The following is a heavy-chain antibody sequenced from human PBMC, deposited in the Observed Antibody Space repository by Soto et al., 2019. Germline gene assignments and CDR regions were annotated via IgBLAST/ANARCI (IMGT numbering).Heavy chain of an antibody. CDR2: IDPSDSYT. Sequence: GESLKISCKGSGYSFTSYWISWVRQMPGKGLEWMGRIDPSDSYTNYSPSFQGHVTISADKSISTAYLQWSSLKASDTAMYYCARHKIEADTAMDPYYYYGMDVWGQGTTVTVSS. J-gene: IGHJ6*02. V-gene: IGHV5-10-1*01. CDR1: GYSFTSYW. D-gene: IGHD5-18*01. CDR3: ARHKIEADTAMDPYYYYGMDV.